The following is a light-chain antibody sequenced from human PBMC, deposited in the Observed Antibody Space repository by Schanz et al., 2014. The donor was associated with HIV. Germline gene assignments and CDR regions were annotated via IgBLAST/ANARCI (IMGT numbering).Light chain of an antibody. Sequence: EIVLTQSPVTLSLSPGERATLPCRASQSVSTYLAWYQQIPGQAPRLLIYDTSTRATGIPDRFSGSGSGTDFILTISSLQSEDFATYYCQQSYSTPITFGQGTRLEIK. CDR1: QSVSTY. CDR2: DTS. V-gene: IGKV3-11*01. CDR3: QQSYSTPIT. J-gene: IGKJ5*01.